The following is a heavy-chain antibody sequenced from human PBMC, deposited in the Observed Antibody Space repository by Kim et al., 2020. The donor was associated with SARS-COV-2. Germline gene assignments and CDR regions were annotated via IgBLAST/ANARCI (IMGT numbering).Heavy chain of an antibody. CDR2: ITWGGDTT. V-gene: IGHV3-43*01. D-gene: IGHD6-13*01. CDR3: ARASSTWSSHYYGLDV. Sequence: GGSLRLSCAASGFAFADYSMYWVRQAPGKGLEWVSLITWGGDTTYYAGSVKGRFTISRDNTIDSLFLQMNSLTSDDTGLYYCARASSTWSSHYYGLDVW. CDR1: GFAFADYS. J-gene: IGHJ6*01.